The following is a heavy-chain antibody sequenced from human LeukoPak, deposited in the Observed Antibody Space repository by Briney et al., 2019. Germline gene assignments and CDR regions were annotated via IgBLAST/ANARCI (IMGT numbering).Heavy chain of an antibody. D-gene: IGHD6-13*01. CDR3: ARVVAAAGNNWFDP. Sequence: TLSLTCVASGDSISGGGYSGSWIGQTPGKGLEWIAYIHDSGSNYNNASVKSRLSISIDTSKNQFSMKLNSVTAADTAVYYCARVVAAAGNNWFDPWGQGTLVTVSS. V-gene: IGHV4-30-4*07. CDR2: IHDSGSN. CDR1: GDSISGGGYS. J-gene: IGHJ5*02.